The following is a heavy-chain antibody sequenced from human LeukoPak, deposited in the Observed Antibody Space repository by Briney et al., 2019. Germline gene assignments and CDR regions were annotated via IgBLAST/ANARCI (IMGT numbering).Heavy chain of an antibody. V-gene: IGHV1-2*02. D-gene: IGHD1-26*01. CDR3: AREGHSGSSIDY. Sequence: GASVKVSFKSSASTFTGYYMHWVRQAPGQGLEWMGWINPNSGGTNYAQKFQGRVTMTRDTSISTAYMELSRLRSDDTAVYYCAREGHSGSSIDYWGQGTLVTVSS. CDR2: INPNSGGT. J-gene: IGHJ4*02. CDR1: ASTFTGYY.